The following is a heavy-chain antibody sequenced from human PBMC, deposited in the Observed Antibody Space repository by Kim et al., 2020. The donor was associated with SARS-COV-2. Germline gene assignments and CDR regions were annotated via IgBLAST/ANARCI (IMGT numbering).Heavy chain of an antibody. CDR1: GFTLSHYA. CDR2: ISGSGAT. Sequence: GGSPRLSCAASGFTLSHYAMSWVRQTPGMRPEWVSAISGSGATYNADFVKGRFTIPKDNSMNTLSLQMDSLRAEDTATYSCSKGKRGVYIIHTWGQGTL. CDR3: SKGKRGVYIIHT. D-gene: IGHD3-16*01. V-gene: IGHV3-23*01. J-gene: IGHJ5*01.